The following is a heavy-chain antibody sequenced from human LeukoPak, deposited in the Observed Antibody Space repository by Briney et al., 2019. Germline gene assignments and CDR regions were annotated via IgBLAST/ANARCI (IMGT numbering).Heavy chain of an antibody. J-gene: IGHJ4*02. CDR1: GFYVNTYE. CDR2: INGGASTM. V-gene: IGHV3-48*03. CDR3: VRGRLLRSTKYFDY. D-gene: IGHD2-15*01. Sequence: PGGSLRLSCAASGFYVNTYEMHWVRQAPGKGLEWVSYINGGASTMNYADSVWGRFTISRDDAQNSAHLQMNSLGDEDTAVYYCVRGRLLRSTKYFDYWGQGALVTVSS.